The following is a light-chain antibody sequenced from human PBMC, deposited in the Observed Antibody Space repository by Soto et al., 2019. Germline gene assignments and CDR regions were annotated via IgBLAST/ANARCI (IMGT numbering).Light chain of an antibody. Sequence: DIQMTQSPSSLSASVGGRVTITCRASQSISTHLNWYQQKPGKAPKLLIYAASSLQGGVPSRFSGSGSGTDFTLTISSLQPEDFATYYCQQSYASHTFGQGTKLDTK. CDR2: AAS. CDR1: QSISTH. V-gene: IGKV1-39*01. J-gene: IGKJ2*01. CDR3: QQSYASHT.